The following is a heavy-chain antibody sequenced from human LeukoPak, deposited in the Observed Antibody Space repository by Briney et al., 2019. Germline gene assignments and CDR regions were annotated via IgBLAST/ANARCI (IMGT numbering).Heavy chain of an antibody. D-gene: IGHD1-20*01. CDR2: ISSSSSYI. J-gene: IGHJ4*02. CDR3: ASARGIPGTTGVFDY. V-gene: IGHV3-21*01. CDR1: GFTFSTCS. Sequence: NTGGSLRLSCAASGFTFSTCSMNWVRQAPGKGLEWVSSISSSSSYIYYADSVKGRFTISRDNAKNSLYLQMNSLRAEDTAVYYCASARGIPGTTGVFDYWGQGTLVTVSS.